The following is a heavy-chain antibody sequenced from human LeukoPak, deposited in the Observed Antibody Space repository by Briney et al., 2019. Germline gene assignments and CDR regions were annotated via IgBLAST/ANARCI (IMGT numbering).Heavy chain of an antibody. D-gene: IGHD1-26*01. CDR1: GFTFTSYS. CDR3: ARDGMDSGSLGYY. Sequence: GRSLSLACTPSGFTFTSYSTSSVRQAPGGGLEWLSDISGSGGSTYWADSVKGRFTLSRDHSKNTLYLQMNSLRAEDTAVYYCARDGMDSGSLGYYWGHVTLVTVAS. V-gene: IGHV3-23*01. J-gene: IGHJ4*01. CDR2: ISGSGGST.